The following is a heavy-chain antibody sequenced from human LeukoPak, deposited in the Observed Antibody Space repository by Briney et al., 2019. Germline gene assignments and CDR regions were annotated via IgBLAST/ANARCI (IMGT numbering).Heavy chain of an antibody. CDR2: LYYSGDT. Sequence: KPSETLSLTCTVSGGSISSSFYYWGWIRQPPGKGLEWIGGLYYSGDTYYNPSLKSRVTISVDTSKHQFSLNLNSVTAADTAVYCCARPSIAARHLSFGLWGRGTLVTVSS. J-gene: IGHJ2*01. V-gene: IGHV4-39*01. CDR1: GGSISSSFYY. D-gene: IGHD6-6*01. CDR3: ARPSIAARHLSFGL.